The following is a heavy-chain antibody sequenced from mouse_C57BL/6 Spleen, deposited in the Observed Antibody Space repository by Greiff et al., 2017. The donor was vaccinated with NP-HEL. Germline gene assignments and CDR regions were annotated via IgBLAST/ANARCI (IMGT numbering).Heavy chain of an antibody. CDR2: INPSNGGT. CDR1: GYTFTSYW. V-gene: IGHV1-53*01. J-gene: IGHJ2*01. CDR3: AREFITTVVFDY. D-gene: IGHD1-1*01. Sequence: VQLQQSGTELVKPGASVKLSCKASGYTFTSYWMHWVKQRPGQGLEWIGNINPSNGGTNYNEKFKSKATLTVDKSSSTAYMQLSSLTSEDSAVYYCAREFITTVVFDYWGQGTTLTVSS.